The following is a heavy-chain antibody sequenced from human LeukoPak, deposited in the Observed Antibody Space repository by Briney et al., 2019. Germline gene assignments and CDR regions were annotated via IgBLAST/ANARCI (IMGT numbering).Heavy chain of an antibody. CDR1: GGSTSSSGYF. Sequence: PSETLSLTCTVSGGSTSSSGYFCDWIRQPPGQGLEWIGSASYGGTTYFNPSLKSRITISVDTSKTHFSLNLYSVTAADTAVHYCARRGTYSPAGLDVWGQGTTVTVSS. D-gene: IGHD1-26*01. V-gene: IGHV4-39*02. J-gene: IGHJ6*02. CDR2: ASYGGTT. CDR3: ARRGTYSPAGLDV.